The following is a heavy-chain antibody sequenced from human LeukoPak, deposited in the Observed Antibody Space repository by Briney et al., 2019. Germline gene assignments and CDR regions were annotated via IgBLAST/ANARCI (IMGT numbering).Heavy chain of an antibody. J-gene: IGHJ3*02. Sequence: KTSETLSLTCTVSGGSISSYYWSWIRQPPGKGLEWIGYIYYSGSTNYNPSLKSRVTISVDTSKNQFSLKLSSVTAADTAVYYCARDFYSSGWYYAFDIWGQGTMVTVSS. D-gene: IGHD6-19*01. CDR1: GGSISSYY. CDR2: IYYSGST. CDR3: ARDFYSSGWYYAFDI. V-gene: IGHV4-59*01.